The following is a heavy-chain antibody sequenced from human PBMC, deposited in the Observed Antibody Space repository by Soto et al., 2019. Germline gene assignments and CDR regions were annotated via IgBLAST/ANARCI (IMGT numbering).Heavy chain of an antibody. CDR3: ARRVGTAGLFDY. J-gene: IGHJ4*02. Sequence: SETLSLTRTVSGGSIRSGGYYWSWIRQHSGKGLEWIGYISYSGTTYFNPSLESRVTISADTSKNQFSLKLISVTAADTAVYYCARRVGTAGLFDYWGQGTLVTVSS. CDR2: ISYSGTT. CDR1: GGSIRSGGYY. V-gene: IGHV4-31*03. D-gene: IGHD6-13*01.